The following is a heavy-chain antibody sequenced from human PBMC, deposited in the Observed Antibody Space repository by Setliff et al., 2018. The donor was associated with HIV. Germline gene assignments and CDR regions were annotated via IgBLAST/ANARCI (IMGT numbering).Heavy chain of an antibody. CDR3: ARDLTSNSNCFEP. CDR1: GGSLISGGYY. J-gene: IGHJ5*02. Sequence: SETLSLTCSVSGGSLISGGYYWSWIRQHPGKGLEWIGYVYYTGTTYYNPSLESRISMSVDTSKNQFSLKLTSVTAADTAIYYCARDLTSNSNCFEPWGQGTQV. D-gene: IGHD4-4*01. V-gene: IGHV4-31*03. CDR2: VYYTGTT.